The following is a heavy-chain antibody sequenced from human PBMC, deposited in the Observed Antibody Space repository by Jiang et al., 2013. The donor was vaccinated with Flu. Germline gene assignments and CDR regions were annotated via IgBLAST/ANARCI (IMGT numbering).Heavy chain of an antibody. CDR2: ILYDGSYT. CDR3: ARDQXTHDYSRVPDY. J-gene: IGHJ4*02. Sequence: VQLLESGGGVVQPGRSLRLSCAASGFTFSSYGMHWVRQSPGRGLEWVAVILYDGSYTYYADSVKGRFTVSRDNSKNTLYLQMNNLRAEDTALYYCARDQXTHDYSRVPDYWGREPWSPSPQ. V-gene: IGHV3-33*05. D-gene: IGHD4-11*01. CDR1: GFTFSSYG.